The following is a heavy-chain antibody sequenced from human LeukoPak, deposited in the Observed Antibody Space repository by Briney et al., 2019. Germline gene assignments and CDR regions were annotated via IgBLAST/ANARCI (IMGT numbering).Heavy chain of an antibody. Sequence: ASVKVSCMASGYTFTGYYMHWVRQAPGQGLEWMGWINPNSGGTNYAQRFQGRVTMTRDTSISTAYMELSRLRSDDTAVYYCARDYGGNSLLYWGQGTLVTVSS. V-gene: IGHV1-2*02. CDR3: ARDYGGNSLLY. CDR2: INPNSGGT. CDR1: GYTFTGYY. J-gene: IGHJ4*02. D-gene: IGHD4-23*01.